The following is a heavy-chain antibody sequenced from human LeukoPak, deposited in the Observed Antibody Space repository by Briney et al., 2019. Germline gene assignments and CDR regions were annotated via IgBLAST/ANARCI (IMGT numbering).Heavy chain of an antibody. J-gene: IGHJ4*02. D-gene: IGHD5-24*01. CDR1: GYTFKNYD. CDR2: MNPNSGNT. V-gene: IGHV1-8*02. CDR3: ARATPGGLHGYSFDY. Sequence: ASVKVSCKAAGYTFKNYDINWVRQATGQGLEWMGWMNPNSGNTGFAQKFQDRVSMTRDTSINTAYMELTSLRSGDTAVYYCARATPGGLHGYSFDYWGQGTVVTVYS.